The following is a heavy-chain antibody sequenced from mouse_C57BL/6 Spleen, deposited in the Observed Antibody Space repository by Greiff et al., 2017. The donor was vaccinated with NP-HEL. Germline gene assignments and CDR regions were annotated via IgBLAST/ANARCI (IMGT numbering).Heavy chain of an antibody. D-gene: IGHD2-1*01. CDR2: IDPEDGDT. Sequence: VQLQQSGAELVRPGASVKLSCTASGFNIKDDYMHWVKQRPEQGLEWIGWIDPEDGDTDYASTFQGQATMTADTTTNTDYQQLSSLTAEDTADYYGTTGGNYYAMDYWGQGTSVTVSS. CDR3: TTGGNYYAMDY. V-gene: IGHV14-4*01. J-gene: IGHJ4*01. CDR1: GFNIKDDY.